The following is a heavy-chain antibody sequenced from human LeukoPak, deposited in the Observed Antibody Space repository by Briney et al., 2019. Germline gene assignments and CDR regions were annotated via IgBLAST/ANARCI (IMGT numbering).Heavy chain of an antibody. Sequence: PGGSLRLSCAASGFTFSGSAMHWVRQASGKGLEWVGRIRSKANSYATAYAASVKGRFTISRDDSKNTAYLQMNSLKIEDTAVYYCTRAHSAMVRGAAIDYYYYMDVWGKGTTVTVSS. V-gene: IGHV3-73*01. CDR1: GFTFSGSA. CDR3: TRAHSAMVRGAAIDYYYYMDV. CDR2: IRSKANSYAT. J-gene: IGHJ6*03. D-gene: IGHD3-10*01.